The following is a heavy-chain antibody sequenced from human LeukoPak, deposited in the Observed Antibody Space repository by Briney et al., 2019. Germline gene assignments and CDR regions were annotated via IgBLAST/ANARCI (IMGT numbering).Heavy chain of an antibody. CDR1: GYTFTGYY. CDR2: INPNSGGT. V-gene: IGHV1-2*04. D-gene: IGHD3/OR15-3a*01. CDR3: AREGLDHAFDI. J-gene: IGHJ3*02. Sequence: ASVKVSCKASGYTFTGYYMHWVRQAPGQGPEWMVWINPNSGGTNYAQKFQGWVTMTRDTSISTAYMELSRLRSDDTAVYYCAREGLDHAFDIWGQGTMVTVSS.